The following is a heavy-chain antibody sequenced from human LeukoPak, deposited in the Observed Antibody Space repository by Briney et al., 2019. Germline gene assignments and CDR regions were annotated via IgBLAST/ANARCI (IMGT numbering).Heavy chain of an antibody. D-gene: IGHD3-22*01. V-gene: IGHV4-59*08. CDR3: VRPDYDSSGYFHAFDI. Sequence: PSETLSLTCTVSGGSIRSYYWSRIRQPPGKGLEWIGYMYSSGITNYNPSLKSRLTMSIDTPKNQFSLRLSSVTAADTAVYYCVRPDYDSSGYFHAFDIWGQGIMVTVSS. J-gene: IGHJ3*02. CDR2: MYSSGIT. CDR1: GGSIRSYY.